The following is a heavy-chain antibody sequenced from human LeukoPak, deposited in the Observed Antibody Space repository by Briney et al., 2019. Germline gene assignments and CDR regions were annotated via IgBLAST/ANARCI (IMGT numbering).Heavy chain of an antibody. D-gene: IGHD1-1*01. V-gene: IGHV3-48*03. CDR3: ARVYRSGTTLDY. Sequence: PGGSLRLSCAASGFTFSSYEMNWVRQAPGKGLEWVSYISSSGSTIYYADSVKGRFTISRDSAKNSLYLQMNSLRAEDTAVYYCARVYRSGTTLDYWGQGTLVTVSS. CDR1: GFTFSSYE. CDR2: ISSSGSTI. J-gene: IGHJ4*02.